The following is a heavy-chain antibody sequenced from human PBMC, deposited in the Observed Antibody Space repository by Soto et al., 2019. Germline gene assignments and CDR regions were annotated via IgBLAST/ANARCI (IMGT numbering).Heavy chain of an antibody. J-gene: IGHJ3*02. CDR2: IHNSGTT. D-gene: IGHD2-15*01. CDR3: ARSYCSGGSCYSELFLGAFYI. Sequence: SETLSLTCTVSGASINTYYWAWIRQPPGKGLEWIGYIHNSGTTDYNPSLKSRVTMSVDTSKSQFSLKLSSVTAADTAVYYCARSYCSGGSCYSELFLGAFYIWGQGTMVTVSS. CDR1: GASINTYY. V-gene: IGHV4-59*01.